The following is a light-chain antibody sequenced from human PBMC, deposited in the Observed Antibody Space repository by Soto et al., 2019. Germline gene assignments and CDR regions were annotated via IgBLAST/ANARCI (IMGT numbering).Light chain of an antibody. Sequence: IVLTQYQETLSLSPGERATLSCSASQSVSSSYLAWYQQKPGQAPRLLIYGASSRATGIPGRFSGSGSGTDFTLTISRLEPEDFAVYYCQQYGSSRWPFGQGTKVDIK. CDR1: QSVSSSY. CDR2: GAS. J-gene: IGKJ1*01. V-gene: IGKV3-20*01. CDR3: QQYGSSRWP.